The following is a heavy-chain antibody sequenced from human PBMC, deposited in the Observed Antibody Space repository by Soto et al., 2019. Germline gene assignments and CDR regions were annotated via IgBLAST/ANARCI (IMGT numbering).Heavy chain of an antibody. CDR1: GGSISSGDYY. D-gene: IGHD2-15*01. Sequence: SETLSLTCTVSGGSISSGDYYWSWIRQPPGKGLEWIGYIYYSGSTYYNPSLKSRVTISVDTSKNQFSLKLSSVTAADTAVYYCARESRIFYYYSGMDVWXQGXTVXVSS. CDR3: ARESRIFYYYSGMDV. V-gene: IGHV4-30-4*01. J-gene: IGHJ6*02. CDR2: IYYSGST.